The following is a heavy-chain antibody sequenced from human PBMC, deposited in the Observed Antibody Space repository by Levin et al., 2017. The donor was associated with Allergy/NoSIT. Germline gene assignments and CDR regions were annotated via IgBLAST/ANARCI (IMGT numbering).Heavy chain of an antibody. Sequence: GESLKISCKASGYTFTSYYMHWVRQAPGQGLEWMGIINPSGGSTSYAQKFQGRVTMTRDTSTSTVYMELSSLRSEDTAVYYCARDLVLMVEGGFYYGMDVWGQGTTVTVSS. CDR2: INPSGGST. J-gene: IGHJ6*02. V-gene: IGHV1-46*01. D-gene: IGHD2-8*01. CDR3: ARDLVLMVEGGFYYGMDV. CDR1: GYTFTSYY.